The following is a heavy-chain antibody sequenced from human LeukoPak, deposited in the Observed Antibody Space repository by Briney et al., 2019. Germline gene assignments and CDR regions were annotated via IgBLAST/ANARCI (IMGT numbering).Heavy chain of an antibody. CDR1: GGTFSSYA. D-gene: IGHD7-27*01. Sequence: ASVKVSCKASGGTFSSYAISWVRQAPGQGLEWMGRIIPILGIANYAQKFQGRVTITADKSTSTAYMELSRLRSDDTAVYYCARDLDNWGYYFDYWGQGTLVTVSS. V-gene: IGHV1-69*04. J-gene: IGHJ4*02. CDR3: ARDLDNWGYYFDY. CDR2: IIPILGIA.